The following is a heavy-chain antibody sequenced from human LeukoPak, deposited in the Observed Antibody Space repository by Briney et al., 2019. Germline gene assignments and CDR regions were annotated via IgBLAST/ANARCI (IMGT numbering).Heavy chain of an antibody. Sequence: GGSLRLSCAASGFTFSSYGMQWVRQAPGKGLEWVAIISYDGRDKFYEDSVKGRFTISRDNSKNTLYLQMNNLRAEDTAVYYCARDVGRPPYDFWSGYYYYMDVWGKGTTVTVSS. D-gene: IGHD3-3*01. CDR2: ISYDGRDK. V-gene: IGHV3-30*03. CDR1: GFTFSSYG. CDR3: ARDVGRPPYDFWSGYYYYMDV. J-gene: IGHJ6*03.